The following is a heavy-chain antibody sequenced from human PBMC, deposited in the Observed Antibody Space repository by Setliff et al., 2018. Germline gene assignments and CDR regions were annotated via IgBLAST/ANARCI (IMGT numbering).Heavy chain of an antibody. CDR2: ISAYNGNT. CDR1: GYTFTSYG. Sequence: ASVKVSCKASGYTFTSYGISWVRQAPGQGLEWMGWISAYNGNTNYAQKLQGRVTMTTDTSTSTAYMELRSLRSDDTAAYYCASDGQGNYNFWSGSYYYYGMDVWGQGTTVTSP. D-gene: IGHD3-3*01. CDR3: ASDGQGNYNFWSGSYYYYGMDV. V-gene: IGHV1-18*01. J-gene: IGHJ6*02.